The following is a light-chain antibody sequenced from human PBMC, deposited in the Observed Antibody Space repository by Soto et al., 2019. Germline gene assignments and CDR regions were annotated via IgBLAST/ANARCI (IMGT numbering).Light chain of an antibody. Sequence: DIQMTQSPSTLSASVGDSVTITCRASQSISDSLAWYQQKPGNTPKLLMYKASTLEREVPSRFSGSGSGTEFTLTISSLQPDDFATYYCQQYNSFSPATFGQGTKVEIK. CDR1: QSISDS. CDR3: QQYNSFSPAT. J-gene: IGKJ1*01. V-gene: IGKV1-5*03. CDR2: KAS.